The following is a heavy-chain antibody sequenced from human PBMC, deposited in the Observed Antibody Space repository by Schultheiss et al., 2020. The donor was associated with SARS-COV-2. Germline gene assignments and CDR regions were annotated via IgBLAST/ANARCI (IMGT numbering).Heavy chain of an antibody. D-gene: IGHD3-10*01. CDR3: ANMVRGVSLMD. J-gene: IGHJ4*02. CDR2: ISGSGSST. CDR1: GFTFSSYA. V-gene: IGHV3-23*01. Sequence: GGSLRLSCAASGFTFSSYAMSWVRQAPGKGLEWVSAISGSGSSTYYADSVKGRFTISRDNSKNTLYLQMNSLRAEDTAVYYCANMVRGVSLMDWGQGTLVTVSS.